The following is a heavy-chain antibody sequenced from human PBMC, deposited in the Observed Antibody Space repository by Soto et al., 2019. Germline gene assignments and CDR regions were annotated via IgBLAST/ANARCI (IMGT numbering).Heavy chain of an antibody. Sequence: SSVKVSCKASGGTFSSCAISWVRQAPGQGLEWMGGIIPIFGTANYAQKFQGRVTITADESTSTAYMELSSLRSEDTAVYYCASADSAEYYHDYWGQGTLVPVSS. V-gene: IGHV1-69*13. J-gene: IGHJ4*02. CDR3: ASADSAEYYHDY. CDR1: GGTFSSCA. CDR2: IIPIFGTA.